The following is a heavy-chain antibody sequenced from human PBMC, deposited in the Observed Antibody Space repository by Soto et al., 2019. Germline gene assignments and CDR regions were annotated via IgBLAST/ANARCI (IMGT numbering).Heavy chain of an antibody. CDR2: IYYSGNT. CDR3: ARDQGFGELLSNWCDP. CDR1: GGSISSGGYS. V-gene: IGHV4-31*03. J-gene: IGHJ5*02. Sequence: QVQLQESGPGLVKPSQTLSLTCTVSGGSISSGGYSWTWIRQHPGKGLEWIGYIYYSGNTYYNPSLKSRVTISVDTSKNQYSLKLSSVTAADTAVYYCARDQGFGELLSNWCDPCGQGTLVTVSS. D-gene: IGHD3-10*01.